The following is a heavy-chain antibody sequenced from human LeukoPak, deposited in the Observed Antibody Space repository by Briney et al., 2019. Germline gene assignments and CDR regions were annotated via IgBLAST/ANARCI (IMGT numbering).Heavy chain of an antibody. CDR1: GFTSSSYA. J-gene: IGHJ5*02. Sequence: GGSLRLSCAASGFTSSSYAMSWVRQAPGKGLEWVSGTSGSGGSKYYEDSVKGRFTISRDNSKNTLYLQMNGLRVEDTAVYYCVKNGGSQCYSHLQSWGQGSLVTVSS. D-gene: IGHD4-23*01. CDR2: TSGSGGSK. CDR3: VKNGGSQCYSHLQS. V-gene: IGHV3-23*01.